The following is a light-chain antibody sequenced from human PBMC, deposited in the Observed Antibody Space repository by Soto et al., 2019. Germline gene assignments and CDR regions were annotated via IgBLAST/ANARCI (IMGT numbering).Light chain of an antibody. V-gene: IGKV3-11*01. CDR2: DAS. J-gene: IGKJ1*01. CDR1: QSVSSY. CDR3: QQRSNFWM. Sequence: EIVLTQSPATLSLSPGERATLSCRASQSVSSYLAWYQQKPGQPPRLLIFDASNRATGVPDRFSGSGSGTDFTLTISSLEPEDFAVYYCQQRSNFWMFGQGTKVEIK.